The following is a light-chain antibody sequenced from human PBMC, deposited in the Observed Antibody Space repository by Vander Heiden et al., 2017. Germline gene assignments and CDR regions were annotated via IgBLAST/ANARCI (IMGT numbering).Light chain of an antibody. CDR3: QQNYSRFRR. Sequence: IVMTHSPHSLALSLGERATTTCTSSQSGLTSSNNKYFLAWYQKKPGQPPKLLIDWASTREAGVPERCSGSGAGTDFTLTISSLQDEDVAVYYCQQNYSRFRRFGQGTKVEFK. J-gene: IGKJ1*01. CDR2: WAS. CDR1: QSGLTSSNNKYF. V-gene: IGKV4-1*01.